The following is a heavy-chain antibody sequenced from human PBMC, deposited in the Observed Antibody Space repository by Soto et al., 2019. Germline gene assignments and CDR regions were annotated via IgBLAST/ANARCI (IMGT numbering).Heavy chain of an antibody. CDR1: YGYIISSSYY. CDR3: ARHPEGYYFDY. Sequence: ELQSLTYPVSYGYIISSSYYWGWIRQPPGKRLEWIGSIYYSGSTYYNPSLKSRVTISVDTSKNQFSLKLSSVTAADTAVYYCARHPEGYYFDYWGQVTVFIVS. V-gene: IGHV4-39*01. CDR2: IYYSGST. J-gene: IGHJ4*02.